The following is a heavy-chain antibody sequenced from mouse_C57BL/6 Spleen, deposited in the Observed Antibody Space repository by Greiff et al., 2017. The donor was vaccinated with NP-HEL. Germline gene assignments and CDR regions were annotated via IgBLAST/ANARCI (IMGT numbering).Heavy chain of an antibody. CDR3: ASGGSWFAY. V-gene: IGHV1-69*01. CDR1: GYTFTSYW. CDR2: IDPSDSYT. Sequence: VKLQQPGAELVMPGASVKLSCKASGYTFTSYWMHWVKQRPGQGLEWIGEIDPSDSYTNYNQKFKGKSTLTVDKSSSTAYMQLSSLTSEDSAVYYCASGGSWFAYWGQGTLVTVSA. J-gene: IGHJ3*01.